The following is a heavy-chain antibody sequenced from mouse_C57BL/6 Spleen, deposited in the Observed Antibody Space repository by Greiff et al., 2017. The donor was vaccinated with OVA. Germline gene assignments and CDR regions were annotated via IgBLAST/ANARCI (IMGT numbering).Heavy chain of an antibody. CDR2: IYPGDGDT. Sequence: VQLQQSGPELVKPGASVKISCKASGYAFSSSWMNWVKQRPGKGLEWIGRIYPGDGDTNYNGKFKGKATMTADKYSSTAYMQLSSLTSDDSAVYFCARELRRVYYAMDYWGQGTSVTVSS. J-gene: IGHJ4*01. V-gene: IGHV1-82*01. CDR1: GYAFSSSW. D-gene: IGHD2-4*01. CDR3: ARELRRVYYAMDY.